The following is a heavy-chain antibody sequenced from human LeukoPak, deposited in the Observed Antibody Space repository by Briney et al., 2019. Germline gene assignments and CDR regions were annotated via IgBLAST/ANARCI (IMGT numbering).Heavy chain of an antibody. Sequence: SETLSLTCTVSGGSISSSSYYWGWIRQPPGKGLEWIGGIYYSGSTYYNPSLKSRVTISVDTSKNQFSLKLSSVTAADTAVYYCARERELYYYYYYMDVWGKGTTVTVSS. V-gene: IGHV4-39*07. CDR3: ARERELYYYYYYMDV. J-gene: IGHJ6*03. CDR2: IYYSGST. D-gene: IGHD1-26*01. CDR1: GGSISSSSYY.